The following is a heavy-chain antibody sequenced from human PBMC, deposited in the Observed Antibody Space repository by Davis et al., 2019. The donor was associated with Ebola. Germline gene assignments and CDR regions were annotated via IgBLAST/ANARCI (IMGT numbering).Heavy chain of an antibody. Sequence: PSETLSLTCAVYGGSFSDYYWTWIRQAPGKGLEWIGKINHSGSTTHNPSLNGRVTISVDTSKNQFSLNLRSVTAAESAVYFCARGSYTVNNYYFDYWGQGALVTVSS. CDR1: GGSFSDYY. J-gene: IGHJ4*02. V-gene: IGHV4-34*01. CDR3: ARGSYTVNNYYFDY. CDR2: INHSGST. D-gene: IGHD1/OR15-1a*01.